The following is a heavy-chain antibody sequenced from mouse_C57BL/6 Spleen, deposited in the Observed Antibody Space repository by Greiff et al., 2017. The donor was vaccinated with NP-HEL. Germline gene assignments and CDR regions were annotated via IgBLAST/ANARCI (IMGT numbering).Heavy chain of an antibody. CDR3: TRWGAYYSPLFAY. V-gene: IGHV1-15*01. J-gene: IGHJ3*01. CDR1: GYTFTDYE. D-gene: IGHD2-12*01. CDR2: IDPETGGT. Sequence: VQLQQSGAELVRPGASVTLSCKASGYTFTDYEMHWVKQTPVHGLEWIGAIDPETGGTAYNQKFKGKAILTADKSSSTAYMELRSLTSEDSAVYYGTRWGAYYSPLFAYWGQGTLVTVSA.